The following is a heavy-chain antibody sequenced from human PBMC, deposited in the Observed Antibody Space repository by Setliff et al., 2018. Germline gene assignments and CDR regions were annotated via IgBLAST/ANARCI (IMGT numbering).Heavy chain of an antibody. J-gene: IGHJ3*02. D-gene: IGHD3-10*01. CDR3: VKTHWDTWIRGAFDI. CDR2: IYSSGST. V-gene: IGHV3-66*02. CDR1: GFTFSTHS. Sequence: GGSLRLSCAASGFTFSTHSMNWVRQAPGKGLEWVSFIYSSGSTYHAESVKGRFTISRDSSKNTLYLQMSSLRAEDTAVYYCVKTHWDTWIRGAFDIWGQGTMVTVSS.